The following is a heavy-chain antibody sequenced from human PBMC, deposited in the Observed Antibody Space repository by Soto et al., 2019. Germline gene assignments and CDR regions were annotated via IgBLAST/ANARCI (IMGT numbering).Heavy chain of an antibody. Sequence: QVQLQQWGAGLLKPSETLSLTCAVYGGSFSGYYWSWIRQPPGKGLEWIGEINHSGSTNYNPSLKRRVPISGDTSKNQFSLKLSSVTAADTAVYYCARGLVNCSGGSCSTFDYWGQGTLVTVSS. V-gene: IGHV4-34*01. CDR3: ARGLVNCSGGSCSTFDY. CDR2: INHSGST. D-gene: IGHD2-15*01. J-gene: IGHJ4*02. CDR1: GGSFSGYY.